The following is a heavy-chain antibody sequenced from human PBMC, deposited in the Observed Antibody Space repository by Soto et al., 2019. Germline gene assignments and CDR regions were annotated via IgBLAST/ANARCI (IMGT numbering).Heavy chain of an antibody. J-gene: IGHJ6*02. D-gene: IGHD6-6*01. CDR3: ASSIAARSNYYYGMDV. CDR1: GYSFTSYW. CDR2: IDPSDSYT. V-gene: IGHV5-10-1*01. Sequence: GESLKISCKGSGYSFTSYWISWVRQIPGKGLEWMGRIDPSDSYTNYSPSFQGHVTISADKSISTAYLQWSSLKASDTAMYYCASSIAARSNYYYGMDVWGQGTTVTVSS.